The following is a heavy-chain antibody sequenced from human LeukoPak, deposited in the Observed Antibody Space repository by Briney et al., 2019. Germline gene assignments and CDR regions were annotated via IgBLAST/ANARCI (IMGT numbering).Heavy chain of an antibody. Sequence: GGSLRLSCAASGFTFSSNWMHWVRQAPGKGLVWVSRINEDGSTTNYADSVKGRSTIFRDNAKNTLYLQMNRLRAEDTAVYYCVRDLGGRSGHWGQGTLVTVSS. CDR3: VRDLGGRSGH. V-gene: IGHV3-74*01. CDR1: GFTFSSNW. CDR2: INEDGSTT. J-gene: IGHJ4*02. D-gene: IGHD1-26*01.